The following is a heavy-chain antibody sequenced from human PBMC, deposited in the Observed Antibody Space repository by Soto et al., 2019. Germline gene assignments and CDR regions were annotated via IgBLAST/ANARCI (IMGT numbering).Heavy chain of an antibody. CDR1: GFSLSTSGMC. V-gene: IGHV2-70*01. CDR2: IDWDDDK. CDR3: ARISGYYYSSCPHPGWYFDL. D-gene: IGHD3-22*01. J-gene: IGHJ2*01. Sequence: SGPTLVNPTQTLTLTCTISGFSLSTSGMCVSWIRQPPGKALEWLALIDWDDDKYYSTSLKTRLTISNDTSKDQVVLTMTQMDPVDTATYYCARISGYYYSSCPHPGWYFDLWGRGTLVTVSS.